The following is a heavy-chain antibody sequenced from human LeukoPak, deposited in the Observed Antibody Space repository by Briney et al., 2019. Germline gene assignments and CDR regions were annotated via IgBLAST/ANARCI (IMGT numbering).Heavy chain of an antibody. V-gene: IGHV3-7*01. CDR2: IKQDGSEK. J-gene: IGHJ3*02. Sequence: PGGSLRLSCAASGFTFSSYWMSWVRQAPGKGLEWVANIKQDGSEKYYVDSVKGRFAISRDNARNSLYLQMNSLRVEDTAVYYCARGGKSGAFDIWGQGTLVTVSS. CDR1: GFTFSSYW. CDR3: ARGGKSGAFDI. D-gene: IGHD3-10*01.